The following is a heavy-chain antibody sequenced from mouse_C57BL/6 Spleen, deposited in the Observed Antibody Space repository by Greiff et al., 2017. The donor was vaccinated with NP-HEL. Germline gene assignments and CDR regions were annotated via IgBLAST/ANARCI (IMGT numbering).Heavy chain of an antibody. CDR2: ISYSGST. D-gene: IGHD1-1*01. V-gene: IGHV3-8*01. Sequence: EVMLVESGPGLAKPSQTLSLTCSVTGYSITSDYWNWIRKFPGNKLEYMGYISYSGSTYYNPSLKSRISITRDTSKNQYYLQLNSVTTEDTATYYCARYHYYGSSLVWYFDVWGTGTTVTVSS. CDR3: ARYHYYGSSLVWYFDV. CDR1: GYSITSDY. J-gene: IGHJ1*03.